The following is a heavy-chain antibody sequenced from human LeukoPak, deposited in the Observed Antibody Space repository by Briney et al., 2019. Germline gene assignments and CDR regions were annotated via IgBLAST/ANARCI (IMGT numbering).Heavy chain of an antibody. J-gene: IGHJ3*02. Sequence: SETLSLTCTVSGGSISSTSYYWGWIRQPPGKGLEWIGNIYYSGSTYYNPSLKSRVTISVDTSKNQFSLNLSSVTAADTAVYYCARESDCSGGSCAGPGDAFDIWGQGTMVTVSS. CDR3: ARESDCSGGSCAGPGDAFDI. V-gene: IGHV4-39*02. D-gene: IGHD2-15*01. CDR2: IYYSGST. CDR1: GGSISSTSYY.